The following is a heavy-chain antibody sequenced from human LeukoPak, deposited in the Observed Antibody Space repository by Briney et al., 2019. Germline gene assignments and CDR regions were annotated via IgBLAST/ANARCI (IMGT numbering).Heavy chain of an antibody. D-gene: IGHD4-17*01. CDR2: ISSTSSYI. CDR1: GFTFSSYT. Sequence: PGGSLRLSCAASGFTFSSYTINWVRQAPGKGLEWVSSISSTSSYIYYADSLKGRFTISRDNAENSLYLQMNCLRAEDTAVYYCARTAPAVYGDHLDYWGQGTLVTVSS. V-gene: IGHV3-21*01. J-gene: IGHJ4*02. CDR3: ARTAPAVYGDHLDY.